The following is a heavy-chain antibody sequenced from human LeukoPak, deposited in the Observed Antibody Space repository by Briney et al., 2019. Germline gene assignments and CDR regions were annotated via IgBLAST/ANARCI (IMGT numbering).Heavy chain of an antibody. CDR3: ARKLYYYDTSPAGWFDP. V-gene: IGHV3-11*01. D-gene: IGHD3-22*01. J-gene: IGHJ5*02. CDR2: IGGSGSVV. Sequence: GGSLRLSCVASLFTFSDYYMSWIRLTPGKGLEWVSYIGGSGSVVHYADSVKGRFTISRDNAKRSLYLQMDSLRAEDTAVYYCARKLYYYDTSPAGWFDPWGQGTLVTVSS. CDR1: LFTFSDYY.